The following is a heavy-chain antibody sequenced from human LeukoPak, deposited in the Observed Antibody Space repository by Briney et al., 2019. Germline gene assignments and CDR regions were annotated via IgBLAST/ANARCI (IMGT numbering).Heavy chain of an antibody. V-gene: IGHV3-23*01. CDR2: ITGDGGGT. Sequence: GGSLRLSCAASGFTFRNYVMSWVRQTPGKGLEWVSAITGDGGGTNHADSVKGRFTISRDNSKNTLYLQMNSLRAEDTAVYYCARDYCSGGSCYFFDYWGQGTLVTVSS. CDR3: ARDYCSGGSCYFFDY. D-gene: IGHD2-15*01. J-gene: IGHJ4*02. CDR1: GFTFRNYV.